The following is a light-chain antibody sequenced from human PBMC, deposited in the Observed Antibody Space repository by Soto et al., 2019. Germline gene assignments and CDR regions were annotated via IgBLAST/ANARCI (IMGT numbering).Light chain of an antibody. Sequence: AIRMTQSPSSLSASTGDRVTITCRASQGISSYLAWYQQKPGKAPKLLIYAASTLQSGVPSRFSGSGSGTDFTLNISSLQPDDSAIYYCQHYNTYSKTFGPGTKVDNK. V-gene: IGKV1-8*01. J-gene: IGKJ3*01. CDR2: AAS. CDR1: QGISSY. CDR3: QHYNTYSKT.